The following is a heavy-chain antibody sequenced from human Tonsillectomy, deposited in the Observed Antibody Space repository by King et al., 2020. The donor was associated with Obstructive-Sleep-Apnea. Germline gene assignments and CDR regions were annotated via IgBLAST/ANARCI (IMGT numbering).Heavy chain of an antibody. CDR3: AKDYDFWGGYLGAFDI. CDR1: GFTFSSYG. Sequence: VQLVESGGGVVQPGRSLRLSCAASGFTFSSYGMHWVRQAPGKGLEWVAFIRYDGSNKYYADSVKGRFTISRDNSKNTLYLQMNSLRAEDTAGYYCAKDYDFWGGYLGAFDIWGQGTMVTVSS. D-gene: IGHD3-3*01. V-gene: IGHV3-30*02. CDR2: IRYDGSNK. J-gene: IGHJ3*02.